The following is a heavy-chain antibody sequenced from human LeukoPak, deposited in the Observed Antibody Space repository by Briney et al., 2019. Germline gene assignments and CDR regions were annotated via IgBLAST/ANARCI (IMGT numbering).Heavy chain of an antibody. CDR1: GYTFTGYY. CDR3: VNTYGDYAGY. D-gene: IGHD4-17*01. CDR2: INPNSGGT. Sequence: ASVKVSCKASGYTFTGYYMHWVRQAPGQGLEWMGRINPNSGGTNYAQKFQGRVTMTWDTSISTAYMELSRLRSDDTAVYYCVNTYGDYAGYWGQGTLVTVSS. V-gene: IGHV1-2*06. J-gene: IGHJ4*02.